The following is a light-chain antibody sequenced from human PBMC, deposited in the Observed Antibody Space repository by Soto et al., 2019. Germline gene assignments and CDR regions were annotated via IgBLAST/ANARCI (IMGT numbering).Light chain of an antibody. CDR1: QDISND. Sequence: DIQMTQSPSSLSASVGDRVTITCRASQDISNDLGWYQQKPGKAPKRLIYASSSLQSGVPSRFSGSGSGTEFTLKISSLQPEDYATYYWLQHNDYPPTFGQGTKVEI. J-gene: IGKJ1*01. CDR3: LQHNDYPPT. CDR2: ASS. V-gene: IGKV1-17*01.